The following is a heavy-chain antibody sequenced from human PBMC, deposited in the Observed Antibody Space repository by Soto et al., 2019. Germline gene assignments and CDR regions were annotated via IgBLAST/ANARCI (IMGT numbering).Heavy chain of an antibody. CDR3: AKGRGGSGSLTPRVDF. CDR1: GFTFNNYA. V-gene: IGHV3-23*01. Sequence: EVQLLESGGGLVQPGGSLRLSCAASGFTFNNYAMTWVRQAPGKGLEWVSAISGGGDTTSYADSVKGRFTVSRDGSKNTLYLQMGSPRGGDPALYYCAKGRGGSGSLTPRVDFWGQGTLVTVSS. D-gene: IGHD3-10*01. CDR2: ISGGGDTT. J-gene: IGHJ4*02.